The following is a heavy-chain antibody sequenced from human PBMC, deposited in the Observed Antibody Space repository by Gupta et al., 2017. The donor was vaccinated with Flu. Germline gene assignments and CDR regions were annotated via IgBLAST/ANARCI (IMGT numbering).Heavy chain of an antibody. CDR3: ARLRGLSVTTRVYAFDI. J-gene: IGHJ3*02. V-gene: IGHV3-7*01. CDR2: TKPDGSEG. D-gene: IGHD4-17*01. Sequence: EVQLVESGGGLVQPGESLRLSCAASGFTLSSYWMSWVRQAPGKGLEWVASTKPDGSEGYYVDSGKGRFTISRDNAKNSLALQTNSLRAADTAVYFCARLRGLSVTTRVYAFDIWGQGTVVTVSS. CDR1: GFTLSSYW.